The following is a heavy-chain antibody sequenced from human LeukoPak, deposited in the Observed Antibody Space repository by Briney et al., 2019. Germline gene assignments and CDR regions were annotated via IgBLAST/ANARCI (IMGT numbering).Heavy chain of an antibody. Sequence: PSETLSLTCTVSGGSISSYYWSWIRQPPGKGLEWIGYIYYSGSTNYNPSLKSRVTISVDTSKNQFSLKLSSVTAADTAVYYCARGIVVVPAAIWFDPWGQGTLVAVSS. V-gene: IGHV4-59*01. CDR3: ARGIVVVPAAIWFDP. D-gene: IGHD2-2*01. CDR2: IYYSGST. J-gene: IGHJ5*02. CDR1: GGSISSYY.